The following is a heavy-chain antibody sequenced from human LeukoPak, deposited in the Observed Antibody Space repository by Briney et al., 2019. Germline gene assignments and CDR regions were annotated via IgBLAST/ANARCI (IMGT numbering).Heavy chain of an antibody. CDR3: ARSYCSGGSCYYYYYYMDV. CDR2: INTDGSST. Sequence: GGSLRLSCAASGFTFSSYWMHWVRQAPGKGLVWVSHINTDGSSTSCADSVKGRFTISRDNSKNTLYLQMNSLRAEDTAVYYCARSYCSGGSCYYYYYYMDVWGKGTTVTVSS. V-gene: IGHV3-74*01. CDR1: GFTFSSYW. J-gene: IGHJ6*03. D-gene: IGHD2-15*01.